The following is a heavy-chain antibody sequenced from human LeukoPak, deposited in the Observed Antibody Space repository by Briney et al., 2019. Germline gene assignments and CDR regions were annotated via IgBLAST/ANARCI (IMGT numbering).Heavy chain of an antibody. CDR1: GYSISSCYY. CDR3: ARSSSSWYFDY. D-gene: IGHD6-13*01. CDR2: IYHSGST. V-gene: IGHV4-38-2*01. J-gene: IGHJ4*02. Sequence: SETLSLTCAVSGYSISSCYYWGWIRQPPGKGLEWIGSIYHSGSTHYNPSLKSRVTISVDTSKKQFSLKLSSVTAADTAVYYCARSSSSWYFDYWGQGTLATVSS.